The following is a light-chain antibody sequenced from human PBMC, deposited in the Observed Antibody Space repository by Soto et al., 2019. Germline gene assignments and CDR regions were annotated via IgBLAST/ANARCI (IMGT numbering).Light chain of an antibody. Sequence: DIQMTQSPSSLSASVGDRVTITCRASQSISSYLNWYQQKPGKAPKLLIYAASSLQSGVPSRFSGSGSGTDFTLTISSLQPEDFATYYCQQRYSTPSFGGGNKVEIK. CDR1: QSISSY. J-gene: IGKJ4*01. CDR3: QQRYSTPS. V-gene: IGKV1-39*01. CDR2: AAS.